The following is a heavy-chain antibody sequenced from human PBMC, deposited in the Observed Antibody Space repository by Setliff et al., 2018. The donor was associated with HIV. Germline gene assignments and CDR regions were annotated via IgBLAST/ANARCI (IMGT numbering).Heavy chain of an antibody. J-gene: IGHJ3*02. Sequence: SETLSLTCTVSGGSVSSDTNYWDGLRQPPGKGLEWIGSLFYSGITYYTPSLKRRLTIDVDTSKNQFSLKLTSVSAADTAVYYCARHAPSVDDYDSTNSGAEDAFDIWGQGTMVTVSS. V-gene: IGHV4-39*01. D-gene: IGHD3-22*01. CDR3: ARHAPSVDDYDSTNSGAEDAFDI. CDR1: GGSVSSDTNY. CDR2: LFYSGIT.